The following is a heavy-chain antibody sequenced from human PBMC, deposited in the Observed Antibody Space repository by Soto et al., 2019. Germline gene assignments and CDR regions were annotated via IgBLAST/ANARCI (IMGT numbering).Heavy chain of an antibody. J-gene: IGHJ4*02. CDR3: ARRAYGDWYYFDY. CDR2: IYYSGST. D-gene: IGHD4-17*01. Sequence: QLQLQESGPGLVKPSETLSLTCTVSGGSISSSSYYWGWIRQPPGKGLEWIGSIYYSGSTYYNPSLKSRVTISVDTSKNQFSLKLSSVTAADTAVYYCARRAYGDWYYFDYWGQGTLVTVSS. V-gene: IGHV4-39*01. CDR1: GGSISSSSYY.